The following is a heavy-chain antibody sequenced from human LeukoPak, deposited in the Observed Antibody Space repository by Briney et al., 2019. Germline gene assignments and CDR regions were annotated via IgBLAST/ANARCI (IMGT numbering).Heavy chain of an antibody. CDR3: VADPYYDGSGSPRWFDP. D-gene: IGHD3-22*01. Sequence: ASVKVSCKASGGTFSSYAISWVRQAPGQRLEWIGWIVVGSDNTNYAQKFQERVTITRDMSTSTAYMELSSLRSDDTAVYYCVADPYYDGSGSPRWFDPWGQGTLVTVSS. V-gene: IGHV1-58*02. CDR1: GGTFSSYA. J-gene: IGHJ5*02. CDR2: IVVGSDNT.